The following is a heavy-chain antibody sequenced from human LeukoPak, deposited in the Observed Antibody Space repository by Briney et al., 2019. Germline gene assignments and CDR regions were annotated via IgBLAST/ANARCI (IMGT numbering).Heavy chain of an antibody. CDR2: IYYSGST. CDR3: ARRTRDDYYDSSGYTRDY. V-gene: IGHV4-39*01. Sequence: SETLSLTCTVSGGSISSSSCYWGWIRQPPGKGREWIGSIYYSGSTYYNPSLKSRVTISVDTSKNQFSLKLSSVTAADTAVYYCARRTRDDYYDSSGYTRDYWGQGTLVTVSS. CDR1: GGSISSSSCY. J-gene: IGHJ4*02. D-gene: IGHD3-22*01.